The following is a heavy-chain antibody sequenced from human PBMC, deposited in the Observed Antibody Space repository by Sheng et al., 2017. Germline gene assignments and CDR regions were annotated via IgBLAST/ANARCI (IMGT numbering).Heavy chain of an antibody. D-gene: IGHD3-10*01. J-gene: IGHJ6*02. V-gene: IGHV3-21*01. CDR3: ARDMGSGSYSPHEKYYYYYGMDV. Sequence: EVQLVESGGGLVKPGGSLRLSCAASGFTFSSYSMNWVRQAPGKGLEWVSSISSSSSYIYYADSVKGRFTISRDNAKNSLYLQMNSLRAEDTAVYYCARDMGSGSYSPHEKYYYYYGMDVWDQGP. CDR2: ISSSSSYI. CDR1: GFTFSSYS.